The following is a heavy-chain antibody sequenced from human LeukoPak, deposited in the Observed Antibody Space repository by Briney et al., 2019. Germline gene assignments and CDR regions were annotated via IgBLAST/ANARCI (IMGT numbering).Heavy chain of an antibody. D-gene: IGHD3-10*01. J-gene: IGHJ3*01. CDR2: ISGSGGST. CDR3: AKDHDYYASGPV. V-gene: IGHV3-23*01. CDR1: EFTFSSYA. Sequence: GGSLRLSCAASEFTFSSYAMQWVRQAPGKGLEWVSGISGSGGSTYYADSVKGRFTISRDNSKNTLYLQMNSLRAEDTAVYYCAKDHDYYASGPVWGQGTMVTVSS.